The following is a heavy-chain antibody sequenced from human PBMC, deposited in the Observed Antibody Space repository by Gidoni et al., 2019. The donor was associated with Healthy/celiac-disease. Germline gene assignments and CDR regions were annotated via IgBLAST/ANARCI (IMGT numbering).Heavy chain of an antibody. CDR3: ARPQIRYYYGMDV. CDR2: IYYSGST. J-gene: IGHJ6*02. Sequence: QLQLQESGPGLVKPSETRSLTGTVAGGAISSSSYYWGWIRQPPGKGLEWIGSIYYSGSTYYNPSLTSRVTISVDTSKNQFSLKLSSVTAAVTAVYYCARPQIRYYYGMDVWGQGTTVTVSS. CDR1: GGAISSSSYY. V-gene: IGHV4-39*01.